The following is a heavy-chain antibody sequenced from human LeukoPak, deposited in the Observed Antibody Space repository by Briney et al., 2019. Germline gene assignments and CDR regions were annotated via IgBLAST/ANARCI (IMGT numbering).Heavy chain of an antibody. CDR3: VREIFGLDY. Sequence: GGSLSLSCAASGFTPSTYWMNWVRQAPGKGLGWVANINRDGSKKYYVDSVKGRFTISRDNAKNSLYLQMNSLRAEDAAVYYCVREIFGLDYWGQGTLVTVSS. V-gene: IGHV3-7*01. D-gene: IGHD3-10*01. J-gene: IGHJ4*02. CDR2: INRDGSKK. CDR1: GFTPSTYW.